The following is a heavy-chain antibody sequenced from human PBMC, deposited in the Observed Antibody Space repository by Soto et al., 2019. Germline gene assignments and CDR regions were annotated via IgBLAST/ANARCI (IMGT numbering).Heavy chain of an antibody. V-gene: IGHV1-3*01. Sequence: QVQLVQSGAEVKKPGASVKVSCKASGYTFTSYAMHWVRQAPGQRLEWMGWINAGNGNTKYSQKFQGRVTITRDTSASTAYMELSSLRSEDTAVYYCSRTDYYDSSIYPYNWFDPWGQGTLVTVSS. J-gene: IGHJ5*02. D-gene: IGHD3-22*01. CDR3: SRTDYYDSSIYPYNWFDP. CDR1: GYTFTSYA. CDR2: INAGNGNT.